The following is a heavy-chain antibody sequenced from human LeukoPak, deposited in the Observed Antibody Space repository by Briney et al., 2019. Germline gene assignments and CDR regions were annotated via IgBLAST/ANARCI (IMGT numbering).Heavy chain of an antibody. CDR2: IYHSGST. CDR3: ARDGYSGSDAL. CDR1: GYSISSGYY. Sequence: SETLSLTCTVSGYSISSGYYWGWIRQPPGKGLEWIGSIYHSGSTYYNPSLKSRVTISVDTSKNQFSLRLSSVTAADTAVYYCARDGYSGSDALWGQGTLVTVSS. V-gene: IGHV4-38-2*02. D-gene: IGHD5-12*01. J-gene: IGHJ4*02.